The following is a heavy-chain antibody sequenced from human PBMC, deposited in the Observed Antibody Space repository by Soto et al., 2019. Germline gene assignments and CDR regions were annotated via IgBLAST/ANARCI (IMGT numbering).Heavy chain of an antibody. CDR3: ARVGYYYGSGSPISPLDV. V-gene: IGHV1-2*04. D-gene: IGHD3-10*01. CDR2: INPNSGGT. CDR1: GYTFTGYY. Sequence: GASVKVSCKASGYTFTGYYMHWVRQAPGQGLEWMGWINPNSGGTNYAQKFQGWVTMTRDTSISTAYMELSGLRSDDTAVYYCARVGYYYGSGSPISPLDVWGQGTTGTVS. J-gene: IGHJ6*02.